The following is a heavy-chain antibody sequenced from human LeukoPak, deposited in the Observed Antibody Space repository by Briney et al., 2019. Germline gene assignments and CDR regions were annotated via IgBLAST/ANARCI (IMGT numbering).Heavy chain of an antibody. V-gene: IGHV5-51*01. CDR1: GYSFTSYW. D-gene: IGHD1-26*01. CDR2: IYPGDSDT. Sequence: GESLKISCKGSGYSFTSYWIGWVRQMPGKGLEWMGIIYPGDSDTRYSPSFQGQVTISADKSISTAYLQWSSLKASDTAMYCCASQQKELSDAFDIWGQGTMVAVSS. J-gene: IGHJ3*02. CDR3: ASQQKELSDAFDI.